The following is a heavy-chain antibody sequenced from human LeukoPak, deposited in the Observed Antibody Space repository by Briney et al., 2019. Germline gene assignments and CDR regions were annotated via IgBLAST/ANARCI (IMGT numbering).Heavy chain of an antibody. J-gene: IGHJ4*02. CDR1: GFTFSNYA. CDR2: ISASGGSS. V-gene: IGHV3-23*01. CDR3: AKEMALGIAVSGFFDF. D-gene: IGHD6-19*01. Sequence: GGSLRLSCAASGFTFSNYAINWVRQAPGKGLEWVSSISASGGSSYYADSVRDRFTISRDNSKNMLYLKMSSLRAEDTAVYYCAKEMALGIAVSGFFDFWGQGTRARVSS.